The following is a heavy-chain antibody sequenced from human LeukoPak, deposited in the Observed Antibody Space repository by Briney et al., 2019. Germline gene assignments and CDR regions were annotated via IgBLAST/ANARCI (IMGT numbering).Heavy chain of an antibody. CDR2: IYSGGST. CDR1: GFTVSSNY. J-gene: IGHJ1*01. D-gene: IGHD4-23*01. V-gene: IGHV3-66*02. Sequence: GGSLRLSCAASGFTVSSNYMNWVRQAPGKGLEWVSLIYSGGSTYYADSVKGRFTISRDNSKNTLYLQMNSLRAEDTAVYYCARFYGGNSEYFQHWGQGTLVTVSS. CDR3: ARFYGGNSEYFQH.